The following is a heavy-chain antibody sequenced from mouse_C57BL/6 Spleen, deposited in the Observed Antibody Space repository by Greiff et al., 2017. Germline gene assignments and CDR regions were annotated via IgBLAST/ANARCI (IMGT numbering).Heavy chain of an antibody. CDR3: ARGVYYGSSSYYAMDY. CDR2: IYPGSGNT. Sequence: VQLQQSGAELVRPGASVKLSCKASGYTFTDYYIHWVKQRPGQGLEWIARIYPGSGNTYYNEKFKGKATLTADESSSTAYMQLSSLTSEDSAVYFCARGVYYGSSSYYAMDYWGQGTSVTVAS. D-gene: IGHD1-1*01. J-gene: IGHJ4*01. CDR1: GYTFTDYY. V-gene: IGHV1-76*01.